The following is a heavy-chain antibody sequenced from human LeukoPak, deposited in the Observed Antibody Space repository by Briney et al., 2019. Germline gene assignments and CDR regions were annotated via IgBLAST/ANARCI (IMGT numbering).Heavy chain of an antibody. J-gene: IGHJ4*02. Sequence: ASVKVSCKASGYTFTDYAMSWLRQAPGQGLEWMGIINPTGGSTTYAQKFQGRVTMTRDTSTSTVYMELSSLRSDDTAVYYCARTAARRFDYWGQGTLVTVSS. V-gene: IGHV1-46*01. CDR1: GYTFTDYA. D-gene: IGHD6-6*01. CDR3: ARTAARRFDY. CDR2: INPTGGST.